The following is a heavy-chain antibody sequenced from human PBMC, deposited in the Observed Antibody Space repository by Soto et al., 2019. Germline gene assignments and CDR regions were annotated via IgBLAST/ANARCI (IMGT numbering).Heavy chain of an antibody. D-gene: IGHD3-10*01. J-gene: IGHJ2*01. V-gene: IGHV3-48*01. CDR3: ARDPSRGSYWARYIDR. CDR1: GFSFSNYA. CDR2: ISLSSSNI. Sequence: EVQLVESGGGLVQPGGSLRLSCVGSGFSFSNYAMDWVRQAPGKGLEWVSYISLSSSNIHYADSVQGRFTISRDNAKNSMYLQMNSLRAEDTAVYYWARDPSRGSYWARYIDRWGRGALVTVSS.